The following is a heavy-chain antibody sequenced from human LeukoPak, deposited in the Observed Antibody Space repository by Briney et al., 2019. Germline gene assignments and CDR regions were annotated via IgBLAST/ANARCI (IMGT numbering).Heavy chain of an antibody. CDR2: ISYDGSNK. J-gene: IGHJ4*02. CDR3: AKDPDCTSGVCYTFFDY. Sequence: GGSLRLSCAASGFTFSSYGMHWVRQAPGKGLEWVAVISYDGSNKYYADSVKGRFTISRDNSKNTLYLQMNSLRAEDTAVYYCAKDPDCTSGVCYTFFDYWGREPWSPSPQ. CDR1: GFTFSSYG. V-gene: IGHV3-30*18. D-gene: IGHD2-8*01.